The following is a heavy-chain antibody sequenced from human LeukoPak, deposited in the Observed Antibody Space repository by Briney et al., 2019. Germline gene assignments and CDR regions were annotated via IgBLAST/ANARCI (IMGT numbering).Heavy chain of an antibody. D-gene: IGHD6-13*01. CDR3: ARGGDSSSWRFDP. V-gene: IGHV1-2*06. CDR2: INPNSGGT. Sequence: ASVKVSCKASGYTFTGYYMHWVRQAPGQGLEWMGRINPNSGGTNYAQKFQGRVTMTRDTSISTAYMKLSRLRSDDTAVYYCARGGDSSSWRFDPWGQGTLVTVSS. CDR1: GYTFTGYY. J-gene: IGHJ5*02.